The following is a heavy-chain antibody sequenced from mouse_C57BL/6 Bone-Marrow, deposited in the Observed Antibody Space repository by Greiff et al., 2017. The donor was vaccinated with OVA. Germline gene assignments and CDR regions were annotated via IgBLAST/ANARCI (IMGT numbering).Heavy chain of an antibody. Sequence: QVQLQQSGAELVMPGASVKLSCKASGYTFTSYWMHWVKQRPGQGLEWIGEIDPSDSYTNYNQKFKGKSTLTVDKSSSTAYMQLSSLTSEDSAVYYCVCFTTWFAYWGQGTLVTVSA. D-gene: IGHD2-12*01. CDR2: IDPSDSYT. CDR1: GYTFTSYW. CDR3: VCFTTWFAY. J-gene: IGHJ3*01. V-gene: IGHV1-69*01.